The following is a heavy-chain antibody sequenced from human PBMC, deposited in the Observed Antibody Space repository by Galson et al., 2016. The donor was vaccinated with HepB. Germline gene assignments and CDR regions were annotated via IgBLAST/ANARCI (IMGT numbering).Heavy chain of an antibody. CDR3: ARGDDILTGTYYFDY. Sequence: TLSLTCTVSGGSISSGDYYWSWIRQPPGKGLEWIGYIYCSGSTYYNPSLKSRFTISVDTSKNQFSLKLSSVTAADTAVYYCARGDDILTGTYYFDYWGQGTLVTVSS. D-gene: IGHD3-9*01. V-gene: IGHV4-30-4*01. CDR1: GGSISSGDYY. J-gene: IGHJ4*02. CDR2: IYCSGST.